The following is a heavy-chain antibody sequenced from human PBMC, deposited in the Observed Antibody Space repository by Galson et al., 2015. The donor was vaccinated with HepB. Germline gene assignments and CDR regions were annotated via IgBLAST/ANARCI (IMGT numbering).Heavy chain of an antibody. V-gene: IGHV1-18*04. CDR1: GYTFTSYG. CDR3: ARGTSVGATMEGQYYYYYGMDV. J-gene: IGHJ6*02. CDR2: ISAYNGNT. Sequence: SVKVSCKASGYTFTSYGISWVRQAPGQGLEWMGWISAYNGNTNYAQKLQGRVTMTTDTSTGTAYMELRSLRSDDTAVYYCARGTSVGATMEGQYYYYYGMDVWGQGTTVTVSS. D-gene: IGHD1-26*01.